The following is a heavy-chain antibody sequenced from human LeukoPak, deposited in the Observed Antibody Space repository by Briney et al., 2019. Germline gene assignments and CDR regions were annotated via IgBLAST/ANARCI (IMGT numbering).Heavy chain of an antibody. CDR1: GGSISSGGYS. CDR2: IYYSGST. Sequence: SETLSLTCAVSGGSISSGGYSWSWIRQPPGKGLEWIGYIYYSGSTYYNPSLKSRVTISVDTSKNQFSLKLSSVTAADTAVYYCAREMARGTIPFDYWGQGTLVTVSS. CDR3: AREMARGTIPFDY. J-gene: IGHJ4*02. V-gene: IGHV4-30-4*07. D-gene: IGHD5-24*01.